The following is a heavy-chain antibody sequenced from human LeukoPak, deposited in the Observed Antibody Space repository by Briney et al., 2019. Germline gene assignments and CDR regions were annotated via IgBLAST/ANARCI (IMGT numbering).Heavy chain of an antibody. V-gene: IGHV1-18*01. D-gene: IGHD3-22*01. J-gene: IGHJ4*02. CDR3: ARRPYYDTSAYYVY. CDR2: ISTYNGKT. CDR1: GYTFTSYS. Sequence: ASVKVSCKASGYTFTSYSISWVRQAPGQGPEWMGWISTYNGKTNYAQKFQGRVIMTIDTSTKTAYMELSSLRSDDSAFYYCARRPYYDTSAYYVYWGQGTLVTVSS.